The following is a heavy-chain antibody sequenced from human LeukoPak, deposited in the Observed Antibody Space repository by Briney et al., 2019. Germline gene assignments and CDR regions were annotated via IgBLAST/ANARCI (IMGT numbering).Heavy chain of an antibody. CDR1: GYTFTNYY. Sequence: ASVKVSCKASGYTFTNYYMHWVRQAPGQGLEWMGIINPSGGSTSYVQKFQGRVTMSRDTSTSTVYMDLSSLRSEDTAVYYCVRRSDMPLFYDSSDDSWGSIDYWGQGTLVTVSS. J-gene: IGHJ4*02. V-gene: IGHV1-46*01. CDR3: VRRSDMPLFYDSSDDSWGSIDY. CDR2: INPSGGST. D-gene: IGHD3-22*01.